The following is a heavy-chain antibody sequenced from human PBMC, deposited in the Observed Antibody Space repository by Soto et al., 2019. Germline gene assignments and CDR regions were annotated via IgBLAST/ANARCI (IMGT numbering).Heavy chain of an antibody. Sequence: ASVKVSCKASGYTFTTYGISWVRQAPGQGLEWMEWISAYNGNTNYAQKVQGRVTMTTDTSTSTAYMELRSLRSDDTAVYYCATSQKGYNWNYFDHWGQGALVTVSS. J-gene: IGHJ4*02. V-gene: IGHV1-18*01. CDR2: ISAYNGNT. CDR1: GYTFTTYG. D-gene: IGHD1-20*01. CDR3: ATSQKGYNWNYFDH.